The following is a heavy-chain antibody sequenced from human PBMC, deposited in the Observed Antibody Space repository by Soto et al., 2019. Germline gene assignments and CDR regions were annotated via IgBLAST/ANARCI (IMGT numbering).Heavy chain of an antibody. V-gene: IGHV3-23*01. CDR3: AKERDNGADRYYFDD. Sequence: EVQLLESGGILVHPGGSLRLSCAASGFTFSSYAMTWVRQAPGKGLEWVSAISGSGDITYYEDSVKGRFTISRDQSKNTLYLQMHSLRAEDTAVYFCAKERDNGADRYYFDDWGQGTLVTVSS. D-gene: IGHD2-8*01. CDR1: GFTFSSYA. J-gene: IGHJ4*02. CDR2: ISGSGDIT.